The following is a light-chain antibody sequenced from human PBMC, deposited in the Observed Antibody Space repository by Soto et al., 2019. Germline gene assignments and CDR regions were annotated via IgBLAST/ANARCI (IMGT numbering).Light chain of an antibody. CDR2: GNS. CDR1: SYNIGAGYD. Sequence: QSVLTQPPSVSGAPGQRVTISCTGSSYNIGAGYDVHGYQQLPGTAPKLLIYGNSNRPSGVPDRFSGSKSGTSASLAITGLQAEDEADYYCQSYDSSRYVVVGGGTKLTVL. J-gene: IGLJ2*01. V-gene: IGLV1-40*01. CDR3: QSYDSSRYVV.